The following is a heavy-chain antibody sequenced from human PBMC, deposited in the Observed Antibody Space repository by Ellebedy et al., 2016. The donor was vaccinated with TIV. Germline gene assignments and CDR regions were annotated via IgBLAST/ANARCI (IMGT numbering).Heavy chain of an antibody. CDR3: AKRRGYNYDDHAFDI. CDR1: GFTFDSYA. J-gene: IGHJ3*02. V-gene: IGHV3-23*01. CDR2: ITGLGNNA. Sequence: GGSLRLSCAASGFTFDSYAMTWVRQAPGKGLEWVSSITGLGNNAYYADSVKGRFSISRDNSKNTLYLQMNSLRVKDTAVYYCAKRRGYNYDDHAFDIWGQGTVVTVSS. D-gene: IGHD5-18*01.